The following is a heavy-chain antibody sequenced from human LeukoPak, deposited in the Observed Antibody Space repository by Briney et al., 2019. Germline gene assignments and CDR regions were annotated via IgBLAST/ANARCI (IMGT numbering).Heavy chain of an antibody. V-gene: IGHV4-59*11. J-gene: IGHJ4*02. D-gene: IGHD5-12*01. CDR2: IYYSGST. Sequence: SETLSLTCSVSGASINSHYWTWIRQPPGKGLEWIGYIYYSGSTNYNPSLKSRVTISVDTSKSQFSLKLSSVTAADTAVYYCARLGGYGYFDYWGQGTLVTVSS. CDR1: GASINSHY. CDR3: ARLGGYGYFDY.